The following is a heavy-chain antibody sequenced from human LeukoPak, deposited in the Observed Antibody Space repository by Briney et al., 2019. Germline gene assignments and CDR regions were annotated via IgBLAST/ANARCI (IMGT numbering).Heavy chain of an antibody. V-gene: IGHV1-18*01. CDR2: ISAYNGNT. CDR1: GYTFTSYG. D-gene: IGHD3-22*01. Sequence: ASVKVSCKASGYTFTSYGISWVRQAPGQGLEWMGWISAYNGNTNYAQKLQGRVTVTTDTSTSTAYMELRSLRSDGTAVYYCARDDYYDSSGYYTLWGQGTLVTVSS. J-gene: IGHJ1*01. CDR3: ARDDYYDSSGYYTL.